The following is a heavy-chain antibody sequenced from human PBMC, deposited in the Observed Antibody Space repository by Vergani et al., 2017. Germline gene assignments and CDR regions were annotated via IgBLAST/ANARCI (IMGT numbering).Heavy chain of an antibody. V-gene: IGHV3-23*01. CDR3: AKDRGYCSSTSCPFYPDY. Sequence: EVQLLESGGGLAQPGGSLRLSCAASGFTFSSYVMSWVRQAPGKGLEWVSSISGSSTNTYYADSVKGRFIISRDESKNTWYLQMNSLRAEDTAVYFCAKDRGYCSSTSCPFYPDYWGQGTLVTVSS. J-gene: IGHJ4*02. D-gene: IGHD2-2*01. CDR1: GFTFSSYV. CDR2: ISGSSTNT.